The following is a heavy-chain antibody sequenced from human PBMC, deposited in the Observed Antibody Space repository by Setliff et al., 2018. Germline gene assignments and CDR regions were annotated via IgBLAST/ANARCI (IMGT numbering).Heavy chain of an antibody. CDR3: ASRRGLEWSLGAFDI. Sequence: SVKVSCKASGGTFSSYAISWVRQAPGQGLEWVGRIIPIFGTANYAQKFQGRVTITADKSTSTAYMELSSLRSGDTAVYYCASRRGLEWSLGAFDIWGQGTMVTVSS. CDR1: GGTFSSYA. D-gene: IGHD3-3*01. V-gene: IGHV1-69*06. CDR2: IIPIFGTA. J-gene: IGHJ3*02.